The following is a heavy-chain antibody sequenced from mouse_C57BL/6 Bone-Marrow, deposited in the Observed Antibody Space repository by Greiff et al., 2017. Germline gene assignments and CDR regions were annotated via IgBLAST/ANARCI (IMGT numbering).Heavy chain of an antibody. V-gene: IGHV1-55*01. Sequence: QVQLQQPGAELVKPGASVKMSCKASGYTFTSYWITWVKQRPGQGLEWIGDIYPGSGSTNYNEKFKSKATLTVATSSSTAYMQLSSLTSEDSAVYYCARLPFAYWGQGTLVTVSA. CDR1: GYTFTSYW. J-gene: IGHJ3*01. CDR2: IYPGSGST. CDR3: ARLPFAY.